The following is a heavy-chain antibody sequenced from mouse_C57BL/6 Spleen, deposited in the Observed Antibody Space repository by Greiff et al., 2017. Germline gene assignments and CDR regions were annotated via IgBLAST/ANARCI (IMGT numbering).Heavy chain of an antibody. J-gene: IGHJ1*03. Sequence: EVMLVESGGGLVKPGGSLKLSCAASGFTFSDSGMHWVRQAPGKGLEWVAYISSGSSTIYYADSVKGRFTNSRDNAKNTLFLQMTSLGSEDTAMQYCALYDGYFDVWGTGTTVTVSS. CDR2: ISSGSSTI. CDR1: GFTFSDSG. CDR3: ALYDGYFDV. D-gene: IGHD2-3*01. V-gene: IGHV5-17*01.